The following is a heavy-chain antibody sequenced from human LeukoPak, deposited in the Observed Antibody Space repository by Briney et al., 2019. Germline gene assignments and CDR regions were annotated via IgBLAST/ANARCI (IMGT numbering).Heavy chain of an antibody. D-gene: IGHD3-9*01. Sequence: GGSLRLACAASGFTFSSYGMHWVRQAPGKGLEWVAVISYDGSNKYYADSVKGRFTISRDNSKNTLYLQMNSLRAEDTAVYYCAKDLLRYFDWYFDYWGQGTLVTVSS. CDR3: AKDLLRYFDWYFDY. J-gene: IGHJ4*02. V-gene: IGHV3-30*18. CDR2: ISYDGSNK. CDR1: GFTFSSYG.